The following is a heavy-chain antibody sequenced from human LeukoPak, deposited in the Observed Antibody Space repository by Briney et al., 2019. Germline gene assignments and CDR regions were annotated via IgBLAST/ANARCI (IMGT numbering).Heavy chain of an antibody. Sequence: GGSLRLSCAASGFTFSSYAMSWVRQAPGKGLEWVSAISGSGGSTYYADSVKGRFTISRDNSRNTVYLEMNSLRAEDSAVYFCARNGVGTVGFRAFDVWGRGTMVTVSS. CDR3: ARNGVGTVGFRAFDV. V-gene: IGHV3-23*01. J-gene: IGHJ3*01. CDR2: ISGSGGST. D-gene: IGHD1-26*01. CDR1: GFTFSSYA.